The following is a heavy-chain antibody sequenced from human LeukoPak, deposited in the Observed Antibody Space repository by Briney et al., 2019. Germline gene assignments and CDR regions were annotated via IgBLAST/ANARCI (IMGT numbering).Heavy chain of an antibody. D-gene: IGHD3-22*01. V-gene: IGHV3-15*01. CDR3: TTDPVDSSGYYYFDT. CDR1: GFTFNNAW. Sequence: GSLRLSCAASGFTFNNAWMNWVRQAPGKGLEWLGRIKTKRDGATTDYAAPVRVRFTISRDDSKNTMYLQMNSLRSEDTAVYYCTTDPVDSSGYYYFDTWGQGTLVAASS. J-gene: IGHJ4*02. CDR2: IKTKRDGATT.